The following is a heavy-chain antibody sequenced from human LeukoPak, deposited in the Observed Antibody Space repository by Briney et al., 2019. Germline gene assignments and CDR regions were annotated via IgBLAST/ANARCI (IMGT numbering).Heavy chain of an antibody. CDR3: ARVRWFGETDAAYFDS. Sequence: GASAKVSCKTSGYTLTGYYMHWVRQAPGQGLEWMGWINPNSGGTDYAQKFQGRVTMTRDTSISTAYMELSRLRSDDTAVYYCARVRWFGETDAAYFDSWGQGTLVTVSS. CDR2: INPNSGGT. J-gene: IGHJ4*02. CDR1: GYTLTGYY. D-gene: IGHD3-10*01. V-gene: IGHV1-2*02.